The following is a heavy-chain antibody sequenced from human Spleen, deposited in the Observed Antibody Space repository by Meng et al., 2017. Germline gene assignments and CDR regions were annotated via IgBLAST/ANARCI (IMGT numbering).Heavy chain of an antibody. CDR3: ARRIIGLRSLDI. CDR2: IGDGGSDT. V-gene: IGHV3-23*01. CDR1: GFTLSSFL. J-gene: IGHJ3*02. Sequence: GGSLRLSCTASGFTLSSFLMNWVRQAPGKGLEWVSSIGDGGSDTYYADSVKGRFTISRDNSKNTVYLEMNSLRAEDTAVYYCARRIIGLRSLDIWGQGTMVTVSS. D-gene: IGHD3-10*01.